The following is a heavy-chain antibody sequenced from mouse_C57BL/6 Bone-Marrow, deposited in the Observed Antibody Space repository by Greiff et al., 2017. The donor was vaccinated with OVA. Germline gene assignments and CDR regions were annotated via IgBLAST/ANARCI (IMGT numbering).Heavy chain of an antibody. CDR2: ISYDGSN. D-gene: IGHD5-2*01. CDR1: GYSITSGYY. V-gene: IGHV3-6*01. CDR3: ARGEYWRRENFDY. Sequence: EVQLVESGPGLVKPSQSLSLTCSVTGYSITSGYYWNWIRQFPGNKLEWMGYISYDGSNNYNPSLKNRISITRETSKNQFFLKLNSVTTEDTATYYCARGEYWRRENFDYWGQGTTLTVSS. J-gene: IGHJ2*01.